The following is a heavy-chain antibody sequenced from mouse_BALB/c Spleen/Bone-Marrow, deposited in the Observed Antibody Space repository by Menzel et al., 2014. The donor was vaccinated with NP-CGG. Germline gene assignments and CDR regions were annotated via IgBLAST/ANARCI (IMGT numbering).Heavy chain of an antibody. D-gene: IGHD1-1*01. CDR3: ARGTTVVGDY. J-gene: IGHJ2*01. Sequence: EVKLQESGPELVKPGASVKMSCMASGYTFTSYVMHWVKQKPGQGLEWIGYINPFNDGIEYNEKFKVKATLTSDKSSSTAYMELSSLTSEDSAVYYCARGTTVVGDYWGQGTTLTVSS. CDR2: INPFNDGI. CDR1: GYTFTSYV. V-gene: IGHV1-14*01.